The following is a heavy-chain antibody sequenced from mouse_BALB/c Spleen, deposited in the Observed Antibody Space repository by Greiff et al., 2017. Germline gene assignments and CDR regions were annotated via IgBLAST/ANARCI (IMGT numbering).Heavy chain of an antibody. J-gene: IGHJ4*01. CDR2: ISYSGST. D-gene: IGHD2-14*01. V-gene: IGHV3-8*02. CDR1: GDSITSGY. CDR3: ARYYYRYDDYAMDY. Sequence: EVKLQESGPSLVKPSQTLSLTCSVTGDSITSGYWNWIRKFPGNKLEYMGYISYSGSTYYNPSLKSRISITRDTSKNQYYLQLNSVTTEDTATYYCARYYYRYDDYAMDYWGQGTSVTVSS.